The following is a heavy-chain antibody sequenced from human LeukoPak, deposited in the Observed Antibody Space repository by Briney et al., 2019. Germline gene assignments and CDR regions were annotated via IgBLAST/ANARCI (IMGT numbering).Heavy chain of an antibody. V-gene: IGHV3-21*01. J-gene: IGHJ4*02. CDR1: RFTFSGYS. CDR2: ISGSGEFI. D-gene: IGHD3-22*01. CDR3: ARDDSHGYHFFDS. Sequence: GGSLRLSCAASRFTFSGYSMNWIRQAPGKGLEWVSSISGSGEFIYYADSLKGRFTISRDNGKNSLYLQMNSLRAEDTAVYFCARDDSHGYHFFDSWGQGTLVTVSS.